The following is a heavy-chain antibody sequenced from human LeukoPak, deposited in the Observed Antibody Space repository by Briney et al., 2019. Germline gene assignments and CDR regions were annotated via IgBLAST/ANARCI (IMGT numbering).Heavy chain of an antibody. V-gene: IGHV4-59*08. D-gene: IGHD3-9*01. Sequence: SETLSLTCTVSGGSTSSYYWSWIRQPPGKGLEWIGYIYYSGSTNYNPSLKSRVTISVDTSKNQFSLKLSSVTAADTAVYYCARRYDNFDRWGQGTLVTVSS. CDR1: GGSTSSYY. CDR2: IYYSGST. J-gene: IGHJ4*02. CDR3: ARRYDNFDR.